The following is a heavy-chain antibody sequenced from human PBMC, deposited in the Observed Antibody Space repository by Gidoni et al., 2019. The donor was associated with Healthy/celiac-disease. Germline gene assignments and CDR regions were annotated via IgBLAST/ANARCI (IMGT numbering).Heavy chain of an antibody. J-gene: IGHJ4*02. CDR2: INHSGRT. D-gene: IGHD2-21*01. CDR1: GGSFSGYY. CDR3: ARLAYGGGDCYWGIWDY. V-gene: IGHV4-34*01. Sequence: QVQLQQWGAGLLKPSATLSLTCAVYGGSFSGYYWSWIRQPPGKGQDWIGEINHSGRTNDNPYRKSRVTISVDTAKNQFALKLSSVTAADTAVYYCARLAYGGGDCYWGIWDYWGQGTLVTVSS.